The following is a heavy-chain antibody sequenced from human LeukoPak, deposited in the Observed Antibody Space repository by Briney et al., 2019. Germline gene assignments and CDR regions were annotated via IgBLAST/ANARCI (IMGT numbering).Heavy chain of an antibody. CDR3: ARSEYSYGADAFDI. CDR1: GDSISSGSYY. J-gene: IGHJ3*02. CDR2: IYTSGST. D-gene: IGHD5-18*01. Sequence: PSETLSLTCTVSGDSISSGSYYWSWIRQPAGKGLEWIGRIYTSGSTNYNPSLKSRVTISVDTSKNQFSLKLSSVTAADTAVYYCARSEYSYGADAFDIWGQGTMVTVSS. V-gene: IGHV4-61*02.